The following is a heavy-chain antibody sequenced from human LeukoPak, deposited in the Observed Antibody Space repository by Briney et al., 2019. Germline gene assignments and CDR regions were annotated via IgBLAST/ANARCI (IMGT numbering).Heavy chain of an antibody. Sequence: SSETLSLTCTVSGGSISSYFWGWIRQPAGKGLEWIGRIYTSGTTNYNTTLKSRLTMSVDTSKNQFSLRLSSVTAADTAVYYCAREDPLVAARGLDYWGQGTLVTVSS. CDR2: IYTSGTT. CDR1: GGSISSYF. CDR3: AREDPLVAARGLDY. J-gene: IGHJ4*02. V-gene: IGHV4-4*07. D-gene: IGHD2-15*01.